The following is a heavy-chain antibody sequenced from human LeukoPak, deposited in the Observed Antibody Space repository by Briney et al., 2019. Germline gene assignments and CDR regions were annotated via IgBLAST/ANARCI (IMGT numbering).Heavy chain of an antibody. CDR1: GFTFSSYA. V-gene: IGHV3-23*01. CDR3: AKEQTSSGFFDY. Sequence: GGSLRLSCAASGFTFSSYAMSWVRQAPGKGLEWVSAISGSGTRTYYADSVKGRFTISRDNSKNTLYLQMNSLRAEDRAVYYCAKEQTSSGFFDYWGQGTLVTVSS. J-gene: IGHJ4*02. CDR2: ISGSGTRT. D-gene: IGHD2-2*01.